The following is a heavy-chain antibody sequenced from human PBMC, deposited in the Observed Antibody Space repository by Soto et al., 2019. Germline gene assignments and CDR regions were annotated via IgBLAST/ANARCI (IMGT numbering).Heavy chain of an antibody. V-gene: IGHV4-34*01. J-gene: IGHJ4*02. CDR3: ARGPPHHYDFWSGSRPVSLYYFDY. CDR1: GGSFSGYY. CDR2: INHSGST. D-gene: IGHD3-3*01. Sequence: SETLSLTCAVYGGSFSGYYWSWIRQPPGKGLEWIGEINHSGSTNYNPSLKSRVTISADTSKNQFSLKLSSVTAADTAVFYCARGPPHHYDFWSGSRPVSLYYFDYWGQGTLVTVSS.